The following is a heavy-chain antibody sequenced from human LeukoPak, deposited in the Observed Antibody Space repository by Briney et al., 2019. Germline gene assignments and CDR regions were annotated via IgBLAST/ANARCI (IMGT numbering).Heavy chain of an antibody. CDR2: ISAYNGNT. V-gene: IGHV1-18*01. J-gene: IGHJ6*03. CDR3: ARAYSSSFSYYYYMDV. CDR1: GYTFTSYG. D-gene: IGHD6-6*01. Sequence: ASVKVSCKASGYTFTSYGISWVRQAPGQGLEWMGWISAYNGNTNYAQKLQGRVTMTTDTSTSTAYMELRSLRSDDTAVYYCARAYSSSFSYYYYMDVWGKGTTVTVSS.